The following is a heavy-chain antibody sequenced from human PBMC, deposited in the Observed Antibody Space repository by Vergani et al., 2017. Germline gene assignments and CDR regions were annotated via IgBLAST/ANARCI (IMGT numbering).Heavy chain of an antibody. Sequence: EVQLLESGGRLVQPGGSLRLSCVASGFAFSRYAMSWVRQAPGKGLEWVSGLTASGSGIPYADSVRGSFTISRDNSKNTLFLQMDSLRAEDTAVYYCAKSGWLQHFGAHYFDSWGQGILVTVSS. CDR1: GFAFSRYA. J-gene: IGHJ4*02. CDR2: LTASGSGI. CDR3: AKSGWLQHFGAHYFDS. D-gene: IGHD5-24*01. V-gene: IGHV3-23*01.